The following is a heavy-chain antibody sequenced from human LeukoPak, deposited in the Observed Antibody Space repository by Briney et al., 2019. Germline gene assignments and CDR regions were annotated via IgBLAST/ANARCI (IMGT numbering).Heavy chain of an antibody. Sequence: GGSLRLSCAASGFTFSSYGMHWVRQAPGKGLEWVAFISYDGSIKYYADSVKGRFSISRDNSKNMLYLEMNSLRGEDTAVYFCARDLSGGYTCDYWGQGTLVTVSS. V-gene: IGHV3-30*03. CDR1: GFTFSSYG. CDR3: ARDLSGGYTCDY. CDR2: ISYDGSIK. J-gene: IGHJ4*02. D-gene: IGHD1-26*01.